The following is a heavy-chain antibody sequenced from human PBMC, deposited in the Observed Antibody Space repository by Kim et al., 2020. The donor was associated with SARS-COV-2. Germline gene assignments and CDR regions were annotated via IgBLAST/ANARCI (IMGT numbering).Heavy chain of an antibody. CDR2: IYYSGST. CDR1: GGSISSGGYY. Sequence: SETLFLTCTVSGGSISSGGYYWSWIRQHPGKGLEWIGYIYYSGSTYYNPALKSRVTISVDTSKNQFSLKLSSVTAADTAVYYCARDRPDYDILNPDAFDIWGQGKMVTVSS. J-gene: IGHJ3*02. D-gene: IGHD3-9*01. CDR3: ARDRPDYDILNPDAFDI. V-gene: IGHV4-31*03.